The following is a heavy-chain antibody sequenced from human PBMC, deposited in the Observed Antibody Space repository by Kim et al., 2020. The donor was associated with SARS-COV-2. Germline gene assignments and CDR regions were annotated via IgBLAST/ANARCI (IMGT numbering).Heavy chain of an antibody. CDR1: GGSISSGDYY. CDR3: ARFWFGNYADYFFDY. V-gene: IGHV4-30-4*01. D-gene: IGHD3-10*01. CDR2: VYYSGST. Sequence: SETLSLTCTVSGGSISSGDYYWSWIRQPPGKGLEWIGFVYYSGSTYQNPSLESRFTILVDTSKNQFSLKITSVTAADTAVYYCARFWFGNYADYFFDYWGQGTLVTVSS. J-gene: IGHJ4*02.